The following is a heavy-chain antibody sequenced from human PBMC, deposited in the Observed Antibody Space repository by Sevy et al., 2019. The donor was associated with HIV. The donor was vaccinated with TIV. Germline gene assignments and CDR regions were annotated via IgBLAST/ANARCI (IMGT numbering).Heavy chain of an antibody. J-gene: IGHJ4*02. V-gene: IGHV1-8*01. Sequence: ASVKVSCKDSGYTFTNYDINWVRQATGQGLEWMGWMNPNRGNTGYAQKFQGRVTMTRNTSISTAYMELSSLRSEDTAVYYCARGRITGMKYWGQGTLVTVSS. CDR1: GYTFTNYD. CDR2: MNPNRGNT. CDR3: ARGRITGMKY. D-gene: IGHD1-20*01.